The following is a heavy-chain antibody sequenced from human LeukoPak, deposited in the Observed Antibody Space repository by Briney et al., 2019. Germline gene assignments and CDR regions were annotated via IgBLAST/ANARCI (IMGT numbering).Heavy chain of an antibody. CDR2: LNPSSGAT. D-gene: IGHD2-8*01. Sequence: ASVKVSCKAFGYAFTGYYINWVRQAPGQRLEWMGCLNPSSGATNYEQKFQGRVTMTRDTSISTAYMELSNLRSDDTAVYYCARDLRSLMDYFDYWGQGTLVTVSS. CDR3: ARDLRSLMDYFDY. V-gene: IGHV1-2*02. CDR1: GYAFTGYY. J-gene: IGHJ4*02.